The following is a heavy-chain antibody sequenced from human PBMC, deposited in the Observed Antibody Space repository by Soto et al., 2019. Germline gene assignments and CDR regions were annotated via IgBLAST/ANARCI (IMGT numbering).Heavy chain of an antibody. D-gene: IGHD5-18*01. CDR2: ISYDGSNK. V-gene: IGHV3-30*03. CDR3: VNGADTAMVHVNFDY. Sequence: ESGGGVVQPGRSLRLSCAASGFTFSIYGMHWVRQPPGKGLEWVAIISYDGSNKYFADSVKGRFTISRDNSKNTLYLQMNSLRAEDTAVYYCVNGADTAMVHVNFDYWGQGTLVTVSS. CDR1: GFTFSIYG. J-gene: IGHJ4*02.